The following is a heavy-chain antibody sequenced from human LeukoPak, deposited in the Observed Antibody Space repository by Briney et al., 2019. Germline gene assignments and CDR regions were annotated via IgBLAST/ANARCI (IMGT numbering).Heavy chain of an antibody. CDR2: ISGSGGST. Sequence: GGSLRLSCAASGFTFSSYAMSWVCQAPGKGLEWVSAISGSGGSTYYADSVKGRFTISRDNSKNTLYLQMNSLRAEDTAVYYCAKDPIKASRRQWLVLGFDYWGQGTLVTVSS. D-gene: IGHD6-19*01. V-gene: IGHV3-23*01. CDR1: GFTFSSYA. J-gene: IGHJ4*02. CDR3: AKDPIKASRRQWLVLGFDY.